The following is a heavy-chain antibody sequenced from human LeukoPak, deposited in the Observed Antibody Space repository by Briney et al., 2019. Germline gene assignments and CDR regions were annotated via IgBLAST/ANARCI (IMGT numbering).Heavy chain of an antibody. Sequence: ASVKVSCKASGYTFTGYYMHWVRQAPGQGLEWMGWINPNSGGTNYAQKFQGRVTMTRDTSISTAYMELSRLRSDDTAVYYCALRITIFGVAYFDYWGQGTLVTVSS. CDR2: INPNSGGT. CDR1: GYTFTGYY. CDR3: ALRITIFGVAYFDY. D-gene: IGHD3-3*01. J-gene: IGHJ4*02. V-gene: IGHV1-2*02.